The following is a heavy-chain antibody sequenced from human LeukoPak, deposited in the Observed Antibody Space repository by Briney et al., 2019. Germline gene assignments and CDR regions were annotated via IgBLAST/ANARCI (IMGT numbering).Heavy chain of an antibody. D-gene: IGHD5-18*01. J-gene: IGHJ6*02. V-gene: IGHV3-15*01. CDR1: GFTFSNAW. Sequence: GGSLRLSCAASGFTFSNAWMSWVRQAPGKGLEWVGRIKSKTDGGTTDYAAPVKGRFTISRDDSKNTLYLQMNSLRAEDTAVYYCARASTAQYSPWVNYYYGMDVWGQGTTVTVSS. CDR2: IKSKTDGGTT. CDR3: ARASTAQYSPWVNYYYGMDV.